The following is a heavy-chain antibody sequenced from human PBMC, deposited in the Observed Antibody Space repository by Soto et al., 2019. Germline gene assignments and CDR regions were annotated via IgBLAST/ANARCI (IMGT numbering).Heavy chain of an antibody. V-gene: IGHV1-3*01. J-gene: IGHJ5*02. CDR1: GYTFTSYA. CDR3: ARDTRATMDYDYVWGSYRYPSWFDP. Sequence: ASVKVSCKASGYTFTSYAMHWVRRAPGQRLEWMGWINAGNGNTKYSQKFQGRVTITRDTSASTAYMELSSLRSEDTAVYYCARDTRATMDYDYVWGSYRYPSWFDPWGQGTLVTVSS. CDR2: INAGNGNT. D-gene: IGHD3-16*02.